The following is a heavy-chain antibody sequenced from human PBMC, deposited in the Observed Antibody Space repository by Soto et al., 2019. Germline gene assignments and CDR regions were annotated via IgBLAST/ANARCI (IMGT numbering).Heavy chain of an antibody. D-gene: IGHD3-10*01. CDR2: IYYSGST. CDR3: ARVLRDYPFYYYYMDV. Sequence: QLQLQESGPGLVKPSETLSLTCTVSGGSISSSDYFWAWIRQPPGKGLEWIGNIYYSGSTYYNPSLKSRVTISVDTSKNQFSLKLSSMTAADTAVYYCARVLRDYPFYYYYMDVWGKGTTVTVSS. J-gene: IGHJ6*03. V-gene: IGHV4-39*01. CDR1: GGSISSSDYF.